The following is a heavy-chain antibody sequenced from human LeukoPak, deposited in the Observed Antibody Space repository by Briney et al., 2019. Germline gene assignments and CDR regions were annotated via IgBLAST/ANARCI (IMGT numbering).Heavy chain of an antibody. V-gene: IGHV1-69*04. CDR2: IIPILGIA. CDR3: AREVSYDFWSGCFDY. J-gene: IGHJ4*02. D-gene: IGHD3-3*01. Sequence: SVKVSCKASGGTFSSYAISWVRQAPGQGLEWMGRIIPILGIANYAQKFQGRVTITADKSTSTAYMELSSLRSEDTAVYYCAREVSYDFWSGCFDYWGQGTLVTVSS. CDR1: GGTFSSYA.